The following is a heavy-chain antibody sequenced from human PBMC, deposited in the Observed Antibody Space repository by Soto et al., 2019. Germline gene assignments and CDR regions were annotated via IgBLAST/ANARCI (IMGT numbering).Heavy chain of an antibody. D-gene: IGHD2-15*01. Sequence: EVQLVESGGGLVQPGGSLRLSCAASGFTFSSYWMSWVRQAPGKGLEWVAKIKQDGSEKYYVDSVKGRFTISRDNAKNSLYLQMNSLRAEDTAVYCCASRPRDIVAHYYYYYWDVWGKGTKLTVSS. CDR3: ASRPRDIVAHYYYYYWDV. CDR1: GFTFSSYW. J-gene: IGHJ6*03. CDR2: IKQDGSEK. V-gene: IGHV3-7*01.